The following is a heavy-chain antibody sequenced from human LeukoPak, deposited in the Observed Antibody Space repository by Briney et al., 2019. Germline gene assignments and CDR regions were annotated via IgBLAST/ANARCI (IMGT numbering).Heavy chain of an antibody. CDR2: IYYSGNT. CDR1: GGSISSNY. D-gene: IGHD6-13*01. CDR3: ARLLYSGSWDAWYFDY. V-gene: IGHV4-59*08. Sequence: SETLSLTCTGSGGSISSNYWSWIRQPPGRGLEWIGYIYYSGNTNYNPSLKSRVTISLHTSKNQFSLNLSSVTAADTAVYYCARLLYSGSWDAWYFDYWGQGTLVTVSS. J-gene: IGHJ4*02.